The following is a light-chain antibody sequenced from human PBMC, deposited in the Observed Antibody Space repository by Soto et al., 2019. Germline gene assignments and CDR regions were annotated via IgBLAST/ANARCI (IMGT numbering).Light chain of an antibody. CDR2: EVS. Sequence: QSALTQPPSASGSPGQSVTISCTGTSSDVGGYYSVSWYQQHPGKAPKLIIYEVSKRPSGVPDRFSASKSDNTASLTVSGLQAEDEADYYCSSYAGSKNLVFGGGTKLTVL. V-gene: IGLV2-8*01. J-gene: IGLJ2*01. CDR1: SSDVGGYYS. CDR3: SSYAGSKNLV.